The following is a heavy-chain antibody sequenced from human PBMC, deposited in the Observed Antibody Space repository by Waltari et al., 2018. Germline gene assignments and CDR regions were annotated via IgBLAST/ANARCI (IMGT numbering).Heavy chain of an antibody. CDR3: ARDQGTMIVPFDY. V-gene: IGHV3-48*03. J-gene: IGHJ4*02. CDR2: ISSSCSTI. D-gene: IGHD3-22*01. CDR1: GFTFSSYE. Sequence: EVQLVESGGGLVQPGGSLRLSCAASGFTFSSYERNWVRQAPGKGLWWVSYISSSCSTIYYADSVKGRFTISRDNAKNSLYLQMNSLRAEDTAVYYCARDQGTMIVPFDYWGQGTLVTVSS.